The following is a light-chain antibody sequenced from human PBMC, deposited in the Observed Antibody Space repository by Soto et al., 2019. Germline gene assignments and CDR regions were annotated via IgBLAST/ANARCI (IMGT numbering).Light chain of an antibody. Sequence: QSALTQPASVSGSPGQSITISCTGTSSDVGGYNYVSWYQHHPGKAPKLMIYEVSNRPSGVSNRFSGSKSGNTASLIISGLQAEDEADYYCNSYTSSSTLVFGGGTKLTVL. CDR1: SSDVGGYNY. V-gene: IGLV2-14*01. CDR3: NSYTSSSTLV. CDR2: EVS. J-gene: IGLJ2*01.